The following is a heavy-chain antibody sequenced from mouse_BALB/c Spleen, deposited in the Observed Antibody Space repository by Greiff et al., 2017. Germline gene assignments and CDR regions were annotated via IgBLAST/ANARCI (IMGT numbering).Heavy chain of an antibody. D-gene: IGHD3-1*01. J-gene: IGHJ3*01. CDR1: GYAFTNYL. V-gene: IGHV1-54*01. CDR2: INPGSGGT. Sequence: QVQLQQSGAELVRPGTSVKVSCKASGYAFTNYLIEWVKQRPGQGLEWIGVINPGSGGTNYNEKFKGKATLTADKSSSTAYMQLSSLTSDYSAVYFCARQLGPYWGQGTLVTVSA. CDR3: ARQLGPY.